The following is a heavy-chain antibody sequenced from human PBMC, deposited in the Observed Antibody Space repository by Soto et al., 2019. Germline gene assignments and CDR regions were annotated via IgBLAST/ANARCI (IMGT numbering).Heavy chain of an antibody. J-gene: IGHJ5*01. Sequence: GGSLKISCRTSGYRFTSYWIAWVRQMPAKGLEWMGIIFPSDSDTRYSPSFQGQVTISADRSTSTVFRQWASLKASDTTVYCCARKDKSGYFNWFDCWGQGTLVTVSS. CDR2: IFPSDSDT. CDR3: ARKDKSGYFNWFDC. CDR1: GYRFTSYW. V-gene: IGHV5-51*01. D-gene: IGHD3-22*01.